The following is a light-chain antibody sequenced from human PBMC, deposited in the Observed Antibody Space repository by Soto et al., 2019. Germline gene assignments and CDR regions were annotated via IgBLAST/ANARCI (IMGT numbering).Light chain of an antibody. Sequence: QSALAQPPSASGSPGQSVTITCTGTNSDVGTYNYVSWYQHHPGKAPKFLIYEVSRRTFGVPDRFSGSKSGNTASLTVSGLQAEDEADYYCSSHAGSNNLVFGGGTQLNVL. CDR1: NSDVGTYNY. CDR2: EVS. V-gene: IGLV2-8*01. CDR3: SSHAGSNNLV. J-gene: IGLJ3*02.